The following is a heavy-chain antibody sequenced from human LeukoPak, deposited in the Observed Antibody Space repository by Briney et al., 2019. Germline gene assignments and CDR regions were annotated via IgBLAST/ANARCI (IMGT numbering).Heavy chain of an antibody. D-gene: IGHD3-22*01. J-gene: IGHJ4*02. V-gene: IGHV1-69*13. CDR3: ARGGDPYDSSIAFDY. CDR1: GGTFSSYA. CDR2: IIPIFGTA. Sequence: AASVKVSCKASGGTFSSYAISWVRQAPGQGLEWMGGIIPIFGTANYAQKFQGRVTITADESTSTAYMELSSLRSEDTAVYHCARGGDPYDSSIAFDYWGQGTLVTVSS.